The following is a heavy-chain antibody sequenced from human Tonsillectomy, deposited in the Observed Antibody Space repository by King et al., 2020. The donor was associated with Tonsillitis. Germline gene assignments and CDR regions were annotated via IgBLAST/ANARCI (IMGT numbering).Heavy chain of an antibody. CDR3: ARARRLGNAFDI. Sequence: VQLVESGGGVVQPGRSLRLSCAASGFTFSPYAMHWVRQAPGKGLEWVALISYDGSKNYYADSVKGRFTISRDNSKNTLYLQMNSLRAEDTAVYYCARARRLGNAFDIWGQGTMVIVSS. CDR1: GFTFSPYA. V-gene: IGHV3-30*01. CDR2: ISYDGSKN. D-gene: IGHD7-27*01. J-gene: IGHJ3*02.